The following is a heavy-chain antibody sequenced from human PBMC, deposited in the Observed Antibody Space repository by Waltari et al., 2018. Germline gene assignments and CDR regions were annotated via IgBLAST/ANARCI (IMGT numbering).Heavy chain of an antibody. CDR2: IYYSGIT. V-gene: IGHV4-39*01. CDR3: ARHGPYSSSWTLGAFDI. D-gene: IGHD6-13*01. CDR1: GGSISSSSYY. J-gene: IGHJ3*02. Sequence: QLQLQESGPGLVKPSETLSLTCTVSGGSISSSSYYWGWIRQPPGKGLEWIGSIYYSGITYSTPALKSRVTISVDTSKNQFSLKLSSVTAADTAVYYCARHGPYSSSWTLGAFDIWGQGTMVTVSS.